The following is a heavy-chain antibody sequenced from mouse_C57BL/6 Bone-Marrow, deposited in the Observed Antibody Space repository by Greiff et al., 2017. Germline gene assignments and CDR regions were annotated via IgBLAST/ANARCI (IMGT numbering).Heavy chain of an antibody. CDR1: GYTFTSYW. D-gene: IGHD2-5*01. J-gene: IGHJ4*01. CDR2: IDPSDSYT. CDR3: ARDYSNYFYAMDY. V-gene: IGHV1-69*01. Sequence: QVQLQQPGAELVMPGASVKLSCKASGYTFTSYWMHWVKQRPGQGLEWIGEIDPSDSYTNYNQKFKGKSTLTVDKSSSTAYMQLSRLTSEDSAVYYCARDYSNYFYAMDYWGQGTSVTVSS.